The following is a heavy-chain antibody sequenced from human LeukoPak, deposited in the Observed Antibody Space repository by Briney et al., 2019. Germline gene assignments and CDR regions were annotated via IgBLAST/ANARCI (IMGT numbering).Heavy chain of an antibody. Sequence: SETLSLTCTVSGASINSHYWSWIRQPAGKGLEWIGRIYISGSTNYNSSLQSRVTMSVDTSKNQFSLKLSSVTAADTAVYYCAREPRYCSGGSCAFDPWGQGTLVTVSS. CDR2: IYISGST. J-gene: IGHJ5*02. CDR1: GASINSHY. CDR3: AREPRYCSGGSCAFDP. D-gene: IGHD2-15*01. V-gene: IGHV4-4*07.